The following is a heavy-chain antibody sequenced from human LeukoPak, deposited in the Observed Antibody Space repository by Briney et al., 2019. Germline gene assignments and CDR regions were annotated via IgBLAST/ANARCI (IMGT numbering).Heavy chain of an antibody. J-gene: IGHJ6*04. D-gene: IGHD2-2*01. Sequence: GGSLRLSCAASGFTFSSYAMSWVRQAPGKGLEWVSAISGSGGSTYYADSVKGRFTISRDNSKNTQYLQMNSLRAEDTAVYYCAKNPYCSSTSCYWEDVWGKGTTVTVSS. CDR2: ISGSGGST. CDR3: AKNPYCSSTSCYWEDV. CDR1: GFTFSSYA. V-gene: IGHV3-23*01.